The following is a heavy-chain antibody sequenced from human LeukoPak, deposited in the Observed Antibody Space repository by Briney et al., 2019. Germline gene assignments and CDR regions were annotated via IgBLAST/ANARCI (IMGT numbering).Heavy chain of an antibody. CDR3: ARDRMGTESYEYFDY. J-gene: IGHJ4*02. CDR1: GFTFSDYY. V-gene: IGHV3-11*01. CDR2: INSSGSTI. Sequence: GGSLRLSCAASGFTFSDYYMSWIRQAPGKGLEWVSYINSSGSTIYYADSVKGRFTISRDNAKNSLYLQMNSLRAEDTAVYYCARDRMGTESYEYFDYWGQGTLVTVSS. D-gene: IGHD3-10*01.